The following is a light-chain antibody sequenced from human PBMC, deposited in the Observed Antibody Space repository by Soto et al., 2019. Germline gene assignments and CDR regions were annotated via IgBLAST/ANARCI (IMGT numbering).Light chain of an antibody. CDR1: QSVSSSY. Sequence: EIVLTQSPGTLSLSPGERATLSCRASQSVSSSYLAWYQQKPGQAPRLLIYGASSRATGIPDRFSGSGSGTDFTLTISRLEPEDFEVYYCQQYGSSPLTFGGGTKVENK. V-gene: IGKV3-20*01. CDR2: GAS. J-gene: IGKJ4*01. CDR3: QQYGSSPLT.